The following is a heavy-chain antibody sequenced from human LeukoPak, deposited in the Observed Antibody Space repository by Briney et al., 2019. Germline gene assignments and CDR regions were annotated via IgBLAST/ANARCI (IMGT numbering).Heavy chain of an antibody. CDR1: GFTFDDYA. D-gene: IGHD6-13*01. CDR2: ISWNSGSI. J-gene: IGHJ4*02. Sequence: GRSLRLSCAASGFTFDDYAMHWVRQAPGKGLEWVSGISWNSGSIGYADSVKGRFTISRDNAKNSLYLQMNSLRAEDTALYYCAKDIAAAGIGVKVGFDHWGQGTLVTVSS. V-gene: IGHV3-9*01. CDR3: AKDIAAAGIGVKVGFDH.